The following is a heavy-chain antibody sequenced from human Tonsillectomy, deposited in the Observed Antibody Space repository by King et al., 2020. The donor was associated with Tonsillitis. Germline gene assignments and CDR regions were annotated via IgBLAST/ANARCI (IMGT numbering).Heavy chain of an antibody. J-gene: IGHJ4*02. CDR1: GFDFSSYG. CDR3: ARERLYSSGWGIDY. Sequence: LVESGGGVVQPGGSLRLSCASSGFDFSSYGMHWVRQAPGKGLQWVAVISFDATRENYADSVKGRFTISRDNSNNTLYLQMNSLRVEDTAVYYCARERLYSSGWGIDYWGQGALLTVSS. CDR2: ISFDATRE. V-gene: IGHV3-33*05. D-gene: IGHD6-19*01.